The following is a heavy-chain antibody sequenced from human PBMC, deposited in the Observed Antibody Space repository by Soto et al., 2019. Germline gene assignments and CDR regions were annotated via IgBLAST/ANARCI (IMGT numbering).Heavy chain of an antibody. CDR3: ATYCSSTSCYVVLDY. Sequence: ASVKVSCKASGGTFSSYTISWVRQAPGQGLEWMGRIIPILGIANYAQKFQGRVTITADKSTSTAYMELSSLRSEDTAVYYCATYCSSTSCYVVLDYWGQGTLVTVSS. D-gene: IGHD2-2*01. J-gene: IGHJ4*02. CDR2: IIPILGIA. CDR1: GGTFSSYT. V-gene: IGHV1-69*02.